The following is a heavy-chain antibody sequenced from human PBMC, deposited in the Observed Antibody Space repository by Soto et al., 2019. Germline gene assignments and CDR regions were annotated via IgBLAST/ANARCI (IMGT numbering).Heavy chain of an antibody. CDR1: GFTFSRSG. CDR2: IGDSGTTT. V-gene: IGHV3-23*01. Sequence: EVQLLESGGGLVQPGGSLRLSCAASGFTFSRSGMHWVRQAPGKGLEWVSSIGDSGTTTFYGDSVRGRFTISRDNSKNKLYLQMSSLRAEDTALYFCAKGDSGSCYSAVGYWGQGTLVTVSS. CDR3: AKGDSGSCYSAVGY. D-gene: IGHD2-15*01. J-gene: IGHJ4*02.